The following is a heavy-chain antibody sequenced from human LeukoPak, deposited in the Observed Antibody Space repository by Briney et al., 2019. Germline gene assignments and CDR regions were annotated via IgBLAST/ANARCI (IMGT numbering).Heavy chain of an antibody. CDR3: ASPPGGDGYYYDSSGHSRYDY. CDR1: GGTFSSYA. D-gene: IGHD3-22*01. V-gene: IGHV1-69*05. J-gene: IGHJ4*02. CDR2: IIPIFGTA. Sequence: ASVKVSCKASGGTFSSYAISWVRQAPGQGLEWMGGIIPIFGTANYVQKFQGRVTITTDESTSTAYMELSSLRSEDTAVYYCASPPGGDGYYYDSSGHSRYDYWGQGTLVTVSS.